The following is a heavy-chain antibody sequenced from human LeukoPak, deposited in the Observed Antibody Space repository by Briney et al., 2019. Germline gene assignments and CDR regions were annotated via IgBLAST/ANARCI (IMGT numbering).Heavy chain of an antibody. Sequence: GGSLRLSCAASGFTFSSYLMHWVRQAPGKGLVWVSRINSDGSDTGYADSAKGRFTISRDNAKNTLHLQMSSLRAEDTAVYYCARGSSFGYWGQGTLVTVSS. CDR1: GFTFSSYL. CDR2: INSDGSDT. CDR3: ARGSSFGY. V-gene: IGHV3-74*01. J-gene: IGHJ4*02. D-gene: IGHD3-10*01.